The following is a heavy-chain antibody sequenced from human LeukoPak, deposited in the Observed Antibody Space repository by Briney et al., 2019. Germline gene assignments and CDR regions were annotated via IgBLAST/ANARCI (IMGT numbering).Heavy chain of an antibody. CDR3: ARDRLGAMLFFDS. CDR2: INDDGSAT. J-gene: IGHJ4*02. Sequence: GGSLRLSCAASGFTFSNYWMHWVRQVPGKGLVWVSRINDDGSATFYADSVKGRFTISRDNSKNTLYLQMNSLRAEDTALYYCARDRLGAMLFFDSWGQGTLVTVSS. CDR1: GFTFSNYW. V-gene: IGHV3-74*01. D-gene: IGHD3-16*01.